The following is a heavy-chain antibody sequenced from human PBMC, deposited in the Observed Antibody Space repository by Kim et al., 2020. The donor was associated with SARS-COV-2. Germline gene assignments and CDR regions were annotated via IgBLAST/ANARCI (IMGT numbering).Heavy chain of an antibody. D-gene: IGHD5-18*01. Sequence: SETLSLTCAVYGGSFSGYYWSWIRQPPGKGLEWIGEINHSGSTNYNPSLKSRVTISVDTSKNQFSLKLSSVTAADTAVYYCARGDTVDTAMDPEINFDYWGQGTLVTVSS. CDR3: ARGDTVDTAMDPEINFDY. CDR1: GGSFSGYY. CDR2: INHSGST. V-gene: IGHV4-34*01. J-gene: IGHJ4*02.